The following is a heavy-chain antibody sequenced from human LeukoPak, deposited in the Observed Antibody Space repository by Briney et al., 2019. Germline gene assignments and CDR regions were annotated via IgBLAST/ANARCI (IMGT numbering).Heavy chain of an antibody. CDR3: AKGIAALDY. J-gene: IGHJ4*02. CDR1: GFTFSNYA. CDR2: ISGTSGRT. D-gene: IGHD6-13*01. Sequence: PGGSLRLSCAASGFTFSNYAMSWVRQAPGKELEWVSAISGTSGRTYYADSVKGRFTISRDNSKNTLYLQMNSLRAEDTAVYYCAKGIAALDYWGQGTLVTVSS. V-gene: IGHV3-23*01.